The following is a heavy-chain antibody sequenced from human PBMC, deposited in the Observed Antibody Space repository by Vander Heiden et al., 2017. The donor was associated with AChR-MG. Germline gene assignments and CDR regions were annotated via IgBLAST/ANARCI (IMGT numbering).Heavy chain of an antibody. CDR2: SYSGGST. J-gene: IGHJ4*02. V-gene: IGHV3-53*01. CDR1: GFTVRSNY. CDR3: ARGLTFGGVIAGPPDY. D-gene: IGHD3-16*02. Sequence: EVQLVESGGGLIQPGGSLRLPCAASGFTVRSNYMSWVRQAPGKGLEWVSVSYSGGSTYYADSVKGRFTISRDNSKNTLYLQMNSLRAEDTAVYYCARGLTFGGVIAGPPDYWGQGTLVTVSS.